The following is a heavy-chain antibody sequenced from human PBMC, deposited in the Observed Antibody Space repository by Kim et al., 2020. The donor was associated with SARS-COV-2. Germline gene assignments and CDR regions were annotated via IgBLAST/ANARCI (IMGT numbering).Heavy chain of an antibody. Sequence: ASVKVSCKASGYTFTSYYMHWVRQAPGQGLEWMGIINPSGGSTSYAQKFQGRVTMTRDTSTSTVYMELSSLRSEDTAVYYCARDLYYYGSGSYSAQDNYYYYYGMDVWGQGTTVTVSS. D-gene: IGHD3-10*01. CDR2: INPSGGST. CDR1: GYTFTSYY. CDR3: ARDLYYYGSGSYSAQDNYYYYYGMDV. J-gene: IGHJ6*02. V-gene: IGHV1-46*01.